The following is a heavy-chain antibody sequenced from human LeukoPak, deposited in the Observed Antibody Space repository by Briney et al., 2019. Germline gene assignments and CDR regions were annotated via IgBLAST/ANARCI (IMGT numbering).Heavy chain of an antibody. V-gene: IGHV4-38-2*02. CDR3: ARGPYSYDSSGAFDI. J-gene: IGHJ3*02. D-gene: IGHD3-22*01. Sequence: SETLSLTCTVSGYSISSGYFWGWIRQPPGKGLEWIGSIYHSGTTYYNPSLKSRVTISVDTSKNQFSLKLTSVTAADTAVYFCARGPYSYDSSGAFDIWGQGTMVTVSS. CDR1: GYSISSGYF. CDR2: IYHSGTT.